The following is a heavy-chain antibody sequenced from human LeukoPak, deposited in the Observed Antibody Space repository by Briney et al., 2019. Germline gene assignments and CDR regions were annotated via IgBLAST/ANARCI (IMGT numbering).Heavy chain of an antibody. J-gene: IGHJ3*02. CDR1: GFTFSSYA. V-gene: IGHV3-23*01. CDR3: ANDLLPFNIVATIPDAFDI. Sequence: GGSLRLSCAASGFTFSSYAMSWVRQAPGKGLEWVSAISGSGGSTYYADSVKGRFTISRDNSKNTLYLQMNSLRAEDTAVYYCANDLLPFNIVATIPDAFDIWGQGTMVTVSS. CDR2: ISGSGGST. D-gene: IGHD5-12*01.